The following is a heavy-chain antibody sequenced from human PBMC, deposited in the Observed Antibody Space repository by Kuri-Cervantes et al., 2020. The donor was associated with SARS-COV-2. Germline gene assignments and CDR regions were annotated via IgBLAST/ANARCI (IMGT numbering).Heavy chain of an antibody. CDR1: GFTFDDYG. CDR2: INWIGGST. V-gene: IGHV3-20*04. D-gene: IGHD2-2*02. CDR3: ARGVVPAAIRYYYYYYYMEV. J-gene: IGHJ6*03. Sequence: GGSLRLSCAASGFTFDDYGMSWVRQAPGKGLEWVSGINWIGGSTGYADSVKGRFTISRDNAKNSLYLQMHSLRAEDTAVYYCARGVVPAAIRYYYYYYYMEVWGKGTTVTVSS.